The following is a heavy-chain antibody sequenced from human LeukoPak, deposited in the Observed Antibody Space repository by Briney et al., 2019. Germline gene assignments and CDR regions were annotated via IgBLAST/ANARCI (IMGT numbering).Heavy chain of an antibody. CDR2: ISWNSGSI. Sequence: PGGSLRLSCAASGFTFDDYAMHWVRQAPGKGLEWVSGISWNSGSIGYADSVKGRFTISRDNAKNSLYLQMNSLKTEDTAVYYCVSLIGDYWGQGTLVTVSS. J-gene: IGHJ4*02. CDR1: GFTFDDYA. CDR3: VSLIGDY. D-gene: IGHD3-16*02. V-gene: IGHV3-9*01.